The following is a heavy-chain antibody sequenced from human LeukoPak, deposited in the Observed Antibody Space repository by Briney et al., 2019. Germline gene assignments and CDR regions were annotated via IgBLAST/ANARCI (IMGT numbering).Heavy chain of an antibody. D-gene: IGHD2-21*02. CDR1: GYTLITYY. CDR3: ARAGFGGDQIDQ. Sequence: ASVKVSCKASGYTLITYYMHWVRQAPGQGLEWIGIIKPSSGSAVYEQKFQERVTVTGDMYTNTVSMQLGSMRPEDTAVYFCARAGFGGDQIDQWGQGTLVTVSS. CDR2: IKPSSGSA. J-gene: IGHJ5*02. V-gene: IGHV1-46*01.